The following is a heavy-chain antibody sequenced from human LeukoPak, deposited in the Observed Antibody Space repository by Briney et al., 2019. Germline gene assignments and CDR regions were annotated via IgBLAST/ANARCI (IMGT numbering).Heavy chain of an antibody. CDR2: IGNYGST. D-gene: IGHD3-10*01. V-gene: IGHV3-43*02. Sequence: PGGSPRLSCAASGFTFDDYGMRWVRQAPGKGLEWVSFIGNYGSTTYADSVKGRFTISRGSSKNSLYLEMHSLRAEDTALYYCAGQTKYYYGSGSYLTAFDIWGQGTMVTVSS. J-gene: IGHJ3*02. CDR1: GFTFDDYG. CDR3: AGQTKYYYGSGSYLTAFDI.